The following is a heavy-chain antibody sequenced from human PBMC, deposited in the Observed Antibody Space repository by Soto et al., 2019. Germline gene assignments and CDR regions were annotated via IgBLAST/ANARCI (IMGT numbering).Heavy chain of an antibody. CDR2: MNPNSGNT. V-gene: IGHV1-8*01. J-gene: IGHJ5*02. CDR1: GYTFTSYD. Sequence: ASVKVSCKASGYTFTSYDINWVRQATGQGLEWMGWMNPNSGNTGYAQKFQGRVTMTRNTSISTAYMELNSLISDDTAVYFCARGPAGCSSTNCCANNWLGPWGQGTLVTVSS. CDR3: ARGPAGCSSTNCCANNWLGP. D-gene: IGHD2-2*01.